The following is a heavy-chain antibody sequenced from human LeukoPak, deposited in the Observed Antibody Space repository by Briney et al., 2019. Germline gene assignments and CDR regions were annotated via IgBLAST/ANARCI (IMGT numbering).Heavy chain of an antibody. J-gene: IGHJ3*02. V-gene: IGHV3-9*01. Sequence: PGRSLRLSCAASGFTFDDYAMHWVRQAPGKGLEWVSGISWNSGSIGYADSVKGRFTISRDNAKNSLYLQMNSLRAEDTAVYYCAKVRSSGWYEAFDIWGQGTMVTVSS. CDR1: GFTFDDYA. CDR2: ISWNSGSI. CDR3: AKVRSSGWYEAFDI. D-gene: IGHD6-19*01.